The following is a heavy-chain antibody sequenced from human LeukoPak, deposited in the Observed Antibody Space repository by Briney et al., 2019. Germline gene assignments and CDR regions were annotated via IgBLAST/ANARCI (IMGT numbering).Heavy chain of an antibody. Sequence: LSETLSLTCTVSGYSISSGYYWGWIRQPPGKGLEWIGSIYHSGSTYYNSSLKSRVTISVDTSKNQFSLKLSSVTAADTAVYYCANDPFNWFDPWGQGTLVTVSS. CDR2: IYHSGST. J-gene: IGHJ5*02. D-gene: IGHD1-1*01. V-gene: IGHV4-38-2*02. CDR3: ANDPFNWFDP. CDR1: GYSISSGYY.